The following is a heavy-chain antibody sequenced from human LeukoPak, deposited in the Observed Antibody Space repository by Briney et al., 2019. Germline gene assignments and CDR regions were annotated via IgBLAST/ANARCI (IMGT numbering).Heavy chain of an antibody. CDR2: IRYDGSNK. Sequence: GGSLRLSCAASGFTFSSYGMHWVRQAPGKGLEWVAFIRYDGSNKYYADSVKGRFTISRDNSKNTLYLQMNSLRAEDTAVYYCARGRYFDWLGYFDYWGQGSLVTVSS. CDR1: GFTFSSYG. V-gene: IGHV3-30*02. D-gene: IGHD3-9*01. CDR3: ARGRYFDWLGYFDY. J-gene: IGHJ4*02.